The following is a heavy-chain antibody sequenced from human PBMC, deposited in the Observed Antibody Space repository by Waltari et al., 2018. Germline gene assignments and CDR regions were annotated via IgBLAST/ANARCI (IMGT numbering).Heavy chain of an antibody. V-gene: IGHV1-69*12. CDR2: IIPIFGTA. CDR3: ACGYDSSGNPNWFDP. D-gene: IGHD3-22*01. CDR1: GGTFSSYA. J-gene: IGHJ5*02. Sequence: QVQLVQSGAEVKKPGSSVKVSCKASGGTFSSYAISWVRHAPGQGLEWMGGIIPIFGTANYEQKFQGRVTMTADESTSTAYMELSSLRSEDTAVYYCACGYDSSGNPNWFDPWGQGTLVTVSS.